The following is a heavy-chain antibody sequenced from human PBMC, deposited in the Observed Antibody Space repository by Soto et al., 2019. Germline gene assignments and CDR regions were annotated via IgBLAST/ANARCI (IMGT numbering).Heavy chain of an antibody. D-gene: IGHD2-15*01. Sequence: SGGSLRLSCAASGFTFSSYGMHWVRQAPGKGLEWVAVISYDGSNKYYADSVKGRFTISRDNSKNTLYLQMNSLRAEDTAVYYCAKDGGYCSGGSCYSGWFDPWGQGTLVTVSS. CDR1: GFTFSSYG. V-gene: IGHV3-30*18. J-gene: IGHJ5*02. CDR2: ISYDGSNK. CDR3: AKDGGYCSGGSCYSGWFDP.